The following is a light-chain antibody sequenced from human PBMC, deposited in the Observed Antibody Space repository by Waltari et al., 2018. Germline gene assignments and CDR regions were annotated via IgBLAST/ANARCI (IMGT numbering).Light chain of an antibody. V-gene: IGLV3-25*03. J-gene: IGLJ2*01. Sequence: YELTQPPSVSVSPGQTARITCSADALSNQYVSWYQQKPGQAPILLIFKDTWRSSGITGRFSGSNSGKIVTLTISGVQAQDEADYYCRSTHNSGAYVVFGGGTKLTVL. CDR3: RSTHNSGAYVV. CDR2: KDT. CDR1: ALSNQY.